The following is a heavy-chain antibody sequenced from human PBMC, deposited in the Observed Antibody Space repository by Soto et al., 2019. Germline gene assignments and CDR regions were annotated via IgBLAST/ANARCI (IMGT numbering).Heavy chain of an antibody. J-gene: IGHJ4*02. D-gene: IGHD6-6*01. V-gene: IGHV4-59*01. Sequence: QVQLQESGPGLVKPSETLSLTCTVSGGSISSYYWSWIRQPPGKGLDWIGYIYYSGSTNYNPSLKSRVTISVDTSKNQFSLKLSSVTAADTAVYYCARKGGWQLESEYYFDYWGQGTLVTVSS. CDR3: ARKGGWQLESEYYFDY. CDR2: IYYSGST. CDR1: GGSISSYY.